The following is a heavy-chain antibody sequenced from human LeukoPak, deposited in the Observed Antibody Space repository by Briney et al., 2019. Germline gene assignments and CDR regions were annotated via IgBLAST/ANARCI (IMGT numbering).Heavy chain of an antibody. V-gene: IGHV4-39*07. CDR3: ARVAAKTVDY. J-gene: IGHJ4*02. D-gene: IGHD2-15*01. CDR1: GGSISSNTYY. CDR2: IYYSGST. Sequence: PSETLSLTCTVSGGSISSNTYYWGWIRQPPGKGLEWIGSIYYSGSTYYNPSLKSRVTISVDTSKNQFSLKLSSVTAADTAIYYCARVAAKTVDYWGQGTLVTVSS.